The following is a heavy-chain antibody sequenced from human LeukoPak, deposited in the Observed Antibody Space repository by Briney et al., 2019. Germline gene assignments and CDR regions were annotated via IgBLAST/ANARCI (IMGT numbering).Heavy chain of an antibody. D-gene: IGHD3-3*01. Sequence: SETLSLTCTVSGGSISSYYWSWIRQPPGKGLEWIGYIYYSGSTNYNPSLKSRVTISVDTSKNQFSLKLSSVTAADTAVYYCARSRRITIFGVVIDYWGQGTLVTVSS. CDR1: GGSISSYY. V-gene: IGHV4-59*12. J-gene: IGHJ4*02. CDR3: ARSRRITIFGVVIDY. CDR2: IYYSGST.